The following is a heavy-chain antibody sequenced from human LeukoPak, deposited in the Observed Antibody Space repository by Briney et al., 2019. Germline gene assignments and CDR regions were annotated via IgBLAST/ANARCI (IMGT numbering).Heavy chain of an antibody. CDR3: ARVGGYGDYSFDY. CDR1: GFTFSNYA. Sequence: GGSLRLSCAASGFTFSNYAMTWVRQAPGKGLEWVSTISGSGDNTYYADSVKGRFTISRDNSKNSLYLQMNSLRAEDTAVYYCARVGGYGDYSFDYWGQGTLVTVSS. D-gene: IGHD4-17*01. CDR2: ISGSGDNT. V-gene: IGHV3-23*01. J-gene: IGHJ4*02.